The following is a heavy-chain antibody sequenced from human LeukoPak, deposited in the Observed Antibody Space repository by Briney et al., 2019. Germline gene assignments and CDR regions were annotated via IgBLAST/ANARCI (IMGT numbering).Heavy chain of an antibody. D-gene: IGHD6-13*01. Sequence: SETLSLTCTVSGDSMSTYYWSWIRQPAGKGLEWIGLIYTSGFTNYNPSLKSRVTMSVDTSKNQFSLKLSSMTAADAAMYYCAGGSRAHLHLVFDYWGQGSLVTVSS. V-gene: IGHV4-4*07. J-gene: IGHJ4*02. CDR2: IYTSGFT. CDR3: AGGSRAHLHLVFDY. CDR1: GDSMSTYY.